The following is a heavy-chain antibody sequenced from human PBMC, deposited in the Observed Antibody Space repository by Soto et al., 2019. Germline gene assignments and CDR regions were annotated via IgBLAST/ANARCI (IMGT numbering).Heavy chain of an antibody. CDR1: GFTFSSYA. D-gene: IGHD2-15*01. V-gene: IGHV3-23*01. CDR2: ISGSGGST. CDR3: AKLGYCSGGSCFRGGMDV. Sequence: EVQLLDSGGGLVQPGGSLRLSCAASGFTFSSYAMSLVRQAPGKGLEWVSAISGSGGSTYYADSVKGRFTISRDTSKNTLYLQMKSLRAEDTAVYYCAKLGYCSGGSCFRGGMDVWGQGTTVTVSS. J-gene: IGHJ6*02.